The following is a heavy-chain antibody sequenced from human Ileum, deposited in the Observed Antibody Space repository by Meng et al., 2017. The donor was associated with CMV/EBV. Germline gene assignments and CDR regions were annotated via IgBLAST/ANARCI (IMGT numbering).Heavy chain of an antibody. CDR2: INSDGTIT. D-gene: IGHD6-6*01. V-gene: IGHV3-74*01. Sequence: GESLKISCAASGFTLSDYYMYWVRQAPGKGLVWVSRINSDGTITYYADSLEGRFTTSRDNAKNTLYLQMNSLRAEDTAVYFCVRTKYSSSYGGMDVWGQGTTVTVSS. J-gene: IGHJ6*02. CDR3: VRTKYSSSYGGMDV. CDR1: GFTLSDYY.